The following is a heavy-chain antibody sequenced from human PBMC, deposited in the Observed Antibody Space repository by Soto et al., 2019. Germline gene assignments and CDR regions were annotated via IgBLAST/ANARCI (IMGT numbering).Heavy chain of an antibody. D-gene: IGHD1-1*01. V-gene: IGHV3-21*01. Sequence: EVQLVESGGGLVKPGGSLRLSCEGSGFTFNPHNMNWVRQAPGKGLEWVASISTSSSYIYYAASVEGRFTVSRDNAKNSLYLQMSDLRDEDTAVYYRARGLERATSKNWFDSWGQGTQVTVSS. CDR3: ARGLERATSKNWFDS. CDR2: ISTSSSYI. J-gene: IGHJ5*01. CDR1: GFTFNPHN.